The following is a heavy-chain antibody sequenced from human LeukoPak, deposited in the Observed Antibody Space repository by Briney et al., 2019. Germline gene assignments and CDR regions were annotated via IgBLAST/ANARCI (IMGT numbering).Heavy chain of an antibody. CDR2: ISWNSGSI. J-gene: IGHJ4*02. CDR3: AKEAWGYDYDYFDY. CDR1: GFTFDDYA. D-gene: IGHD5-12*01. V-gene: IGHV3-9*01. Sequence: LPGRSLRLSCAASGFTFDDYAIQWVRQAPGKGLEWVSGISWNSGSIGYADSVKGRFTISRDNAKNSLYLQMNSLRAEDTALYYCAKEAWGYDYDYFDYWGQGTLVTVSS.